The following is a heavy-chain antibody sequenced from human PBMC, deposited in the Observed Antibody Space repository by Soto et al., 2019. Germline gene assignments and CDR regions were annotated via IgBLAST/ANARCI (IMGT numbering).Heavy chain of an antibody. Sequence: QVQLQQWGAGLLKPSETLSLTCAVYGGSFSGYYWSWIRPPPGQGLEWIGEINHSGSTNYNPSLKSRVTISVDTSKNQFSLKLSSVTAADTAVYYCARFGRGGSSSSARYYFDYWGQGTLVTVSS. CDR1: GGSFSGYY. J-gene: IGHJ4*02. D-gene: IGHD6-6*01. CDR3: ARFGRGGSSSSARYYFDY. CDR2: INHSGST. V-gene: IGHV4-34*01.